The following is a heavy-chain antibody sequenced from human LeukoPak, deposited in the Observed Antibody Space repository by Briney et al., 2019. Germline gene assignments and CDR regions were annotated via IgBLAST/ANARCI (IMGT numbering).Heavy chain of an antibody. CDR3: ARVAGNCGGDCYRLLY. V-gene: IGHV1-8*01. D-gene: IGHD2-21*01. CDR1: GYTFTTYE. Sequence: ASVKVSCKASGYTFTTYEINWVRQATGQGLEWLGWMNPNSGNTGYAQKFQGRVTMTRNISITTAYMELSNLRSEDTAVYYCARVAGNCGGDCYRLLYWGQGTLVTVSS. J-gene: IGHJ4*02. CDR2: MNPNSGNT.